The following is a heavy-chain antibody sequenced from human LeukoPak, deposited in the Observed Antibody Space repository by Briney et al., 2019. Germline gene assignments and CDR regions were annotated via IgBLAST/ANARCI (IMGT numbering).Heavy chain of an antibody. CDR2: IYYSGST. D-gene: IGHD3-22*01. J-gene: IGHJ4*02. Sequence: SETLSLTCTVSGGSISSYYWSWIRQPPGKGLEWIGYIYYSGSTNYNPSLKSRVTISVDTSKNQFSLKLSSVTAADTAVYYCATYYYDSSGYYYFDYWGQGTLVTVSS. CDR1: GGSISSYY. CDR3: ATYYYDSSGYYYFDY. V-gene: IGHV4-59*01.